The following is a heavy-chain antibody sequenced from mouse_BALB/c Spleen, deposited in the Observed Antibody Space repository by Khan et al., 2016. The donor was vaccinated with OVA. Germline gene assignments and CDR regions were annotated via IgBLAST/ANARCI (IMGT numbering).Heavy chain of an antibody. CDR1: AYSFTDYN. Sequence: LQQSGPELVKPGASVKVSCKASAYSFTDYNMFWVKQSHGKSLEWIGYIDPYNGGTSYNQKFKGKATLTVDKSSSTAFMHLSSLTSEDSAVFYCARTDYYGSSYYFDYWGQGTTLTVSS. D-gene: IGHD1-1*01. V-gene: IGHV1S135*01. J-gene: IGHJ2*01. CDR3: ARTDYYGSSYYFDY. CDR2: IDPYNGGT.